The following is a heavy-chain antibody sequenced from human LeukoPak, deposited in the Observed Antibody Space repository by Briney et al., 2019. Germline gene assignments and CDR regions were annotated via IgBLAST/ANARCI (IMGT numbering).Heavy chain of an antibody. CDR2: ISSSSSYI. CDR3: ARDAFGYSSGWHDY. J-gene: IGHJ4*02. Sequence: GGSLRLSCAASGFTFSSYSMNWVRQAPGKGLEWVSSISSSSSYIYYADSVKGRFTISRDNAKNSLYLQMNGLRAEDTAAYYCARDAFGYSSGWHDYWGQGTLVTVSS. V-gene: IGHV3-21*01. CDR1: GFTFSSYS. D-gene: IGHD6-19*01.